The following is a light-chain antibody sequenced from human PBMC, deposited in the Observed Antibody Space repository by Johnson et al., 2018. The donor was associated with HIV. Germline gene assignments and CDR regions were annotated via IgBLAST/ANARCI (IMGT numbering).Light chain of an antibody. J-gene: IGLJ1*01. V-gene: IGLV1-51*01. CDR2: DNN. CDR3: GTWDSSLSAYV. Sequence: QPVLTQPPSVSAAPGQKVTISCSGSSSNIGNNFVSWYQQLPGTAPKLLIYDNNKRPSGIPDRFSGSTSGTSATLGIPGLQPGDEADYYCGTWDSSLSAYVFGTGTKVTVL. CDR1: SSNIGNNF.